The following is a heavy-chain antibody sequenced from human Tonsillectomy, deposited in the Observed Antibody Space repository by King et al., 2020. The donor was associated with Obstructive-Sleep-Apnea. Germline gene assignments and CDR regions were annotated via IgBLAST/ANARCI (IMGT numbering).Heavy chain of an antibody. Sequence: VQLVESGGGLVQPGGSLRLSCAASGFTFGSYWMSWVRQAPGKGLEWVANIKQDGSEKYYVDSVKGRFTISRDNAKNSLYLQMNSLRAEDTAVYYCARRDYYDSSGYYSGYYYGMDVWGQGTTVTVSS. CDR3: ARRDYYDSSGYYSGYYYGMDV. CDR2: IKQDGSEK. V-gene: IGHV3-7*03. CDR1: GFTFGSYW. J-gene: IGHJ6*02. D-gene: IGHD3-22*01.